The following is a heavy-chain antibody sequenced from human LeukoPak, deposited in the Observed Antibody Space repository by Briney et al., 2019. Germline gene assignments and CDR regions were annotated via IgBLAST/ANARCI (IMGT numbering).Heavy chain of an antibody. J-gene: IGHJ3*02. Sequence: GGSLRLSCAASGFIFSSYGIHWVRQAPGKGLEWVAFIRYDGTNKYYADSVKGRFTISRDNSKNTVYLQMNSLRPEDTAVYYCAKDVDRMITFGGVIVIGEDAFDIWGQGTMVTVSS. D-gene: IGHD3-16*02. CDR3: AKDVDRMITFGGVIVIGEDAFDI. CDR2: IRYDGTNK. V-gene: IGHV3-30*02. CDR1: GFIFSSYG.